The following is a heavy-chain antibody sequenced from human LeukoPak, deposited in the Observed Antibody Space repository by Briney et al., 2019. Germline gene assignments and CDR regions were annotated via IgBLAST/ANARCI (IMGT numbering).Heavy chain of an antibody. Sequence: GGPLRLSCAASGFTFSSYSMNWVRQAPGKGLEWVSSISTSSNYIYYADSVKGRFTIARDNAKNSLYLQMSSLRAEDTAVYYCARDFKTILGMIDYWGQGTLVTVSS. J-gene: IGHJ4*02. D-gene: IGHD3-3*01. V-gene: IGHV3-21*01. CDR2: ISTSSNYI. CDR3: ARDFKTILGMIDY. CDR1: GFTFSSYS.